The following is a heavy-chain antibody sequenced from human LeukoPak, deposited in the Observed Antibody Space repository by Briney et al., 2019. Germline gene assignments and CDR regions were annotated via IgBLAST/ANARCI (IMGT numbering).Heavy chain of an antibody. CDR3: ARSGRESIVLMVYGPYFDY. CDR1: GGSISSSNW. J-gene: IGHJ4*02. CDR2: IYHSGST. Sequence: PSETLSLTCAVSGGSISSSNWWSWVRQPPGKGLEWIGEIYHSGSTNYNPSLKSRVTISVDKSKNQFSLKLSSVTAADTAVYYCARSGRESIVLMVYGPYFDYWGQGTLVTVSS. V-gene: IGHV4-4*02. D-gene: IGHD2-8*01.